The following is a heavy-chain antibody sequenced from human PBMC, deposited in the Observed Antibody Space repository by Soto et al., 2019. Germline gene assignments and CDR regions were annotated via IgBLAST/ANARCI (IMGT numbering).Heavy chain of an antibody. CDR1: GGSISSGGYY. V-gene: IGHV4-31*03. CDR3: ARAGVVPAAIPNNWFDP. CDR2: IYYSGST. Sequence: SETLSLTCTVSGGSISSGGYYWSWIRQHPGKGLEWIGYIYYSGSTYYNPSLKSRVTISVDTSKNQFSLKLSSVTAADTAVYYCARAGVVPAAIPNNWFDPWGQGTLVTVSS. D-gene: IGHD2-2*01. J-gene: IGHJ5*02.